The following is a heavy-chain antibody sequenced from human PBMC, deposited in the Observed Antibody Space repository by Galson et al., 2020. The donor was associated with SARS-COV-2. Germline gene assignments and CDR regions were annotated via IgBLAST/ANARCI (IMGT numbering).Heavy chain of an antibody. CDR1: GFTFSNAW. J-gene: IGHJ4*02. Sequence: TGGSLRLSCAASGFTFSNAWMTWVRQAPGKGLEWVGLIKSKTDGGTTDYAAPLKGRFTISRDDSKNTLYLQMISLKTEDTAVYYCTTGSSWDYWGQGTLVTVSS. CDR3: TTGSSWDY. V-gene: IGHV3-15*01. CDR2: IKSKTDGGTT.